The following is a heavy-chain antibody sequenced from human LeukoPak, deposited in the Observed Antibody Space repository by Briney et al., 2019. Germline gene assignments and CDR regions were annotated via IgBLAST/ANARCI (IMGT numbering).Heavy chain of an antibody. J-gene: IGHJ5*02. CDR3: ARVARDYDFWSGYLDNWFDP. CDR1: GGSISSGGYS. CDR2: IYHSGST. V-gene: IGHV4-30-2*01. D-gene: IGHD3-3*01. Sequence: SETLSLTCAVSGGSISSGGYSWSWIRQPPGKGLEWIGYIYHSGSTYYNPSLKSRVTISVDRSKNQFSLKLSSVTAADTAVYYCARVARDYDFWSGYLDNWFDPWGQGTLVTVSP.